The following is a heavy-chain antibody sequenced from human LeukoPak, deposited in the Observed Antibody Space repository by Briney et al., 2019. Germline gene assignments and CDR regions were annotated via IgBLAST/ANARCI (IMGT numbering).Heavy chain of an antibody. CDR3: ARTPTGFPNWFDS. Sequence: SETLSLTCSVSGASVTTYPYYWTWIRQPPGKGLEWIGSVTYTGNTFYNPSLKSRVTIPIDASKNQFSLNLSSVTAADTAIYFCARTPTGFPNWFDSWGRGTPVTVSS. CDR1: GASVTTYPYY. J-gene: IGHJ5*01. CDR2: VTYTGNT. V-gene: IGHV4-39*07. D-gene: IGHD3-9*01.